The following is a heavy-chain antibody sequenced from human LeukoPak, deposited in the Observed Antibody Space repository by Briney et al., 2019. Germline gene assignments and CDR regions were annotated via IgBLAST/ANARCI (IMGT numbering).Heavy chain of an antibody. J-gene: IGHJ4*02. CDR1: GFTFSAYG. CDR2: IWDDGSNK. D-gene: IGHD3-22*01. CDR3: ARDLRIDSSGYIPPYYFDY. V-gene: IGHV3-33*01. Sequence: PGGSLRLSCAASGFTFSAYGIHWVRQAPGKGLQWVAVIWDDGSNKYYADFVKGRFTISRDNSKNQVYLQMNSLRVEDTAVYYCARDLRIDSSGYIPPYYFDYWGQGTLVTVSS.